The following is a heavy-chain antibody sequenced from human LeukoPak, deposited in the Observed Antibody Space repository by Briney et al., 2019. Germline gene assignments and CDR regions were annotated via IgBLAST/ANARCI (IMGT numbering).Heavy chain of an antibody. D-gene: IGHD5-12*01. V-gene: IGHV3-49*03. Sequence: GGSLRLSCTASGFTFGDYAMSWFRQAPGKGLEWVGFIRSKAYGGTTEYAASVKGRFTISRDDSKSIAYLQMNSLKTEDTAVYYCTREGYSGYDWIEFFDYWGQGTLVTVSS. J-gene: IGHJ4*02. CDR2: IRSKAYGGTT. CDR1: GFTFGDYA. CDR3: TREGYSGYDWIEFFDY.